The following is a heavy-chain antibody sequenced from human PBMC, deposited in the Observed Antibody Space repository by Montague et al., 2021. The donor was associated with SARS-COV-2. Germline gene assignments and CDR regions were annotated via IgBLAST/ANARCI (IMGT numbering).Heavy chain of an antibody. CDR1: GGSFSGFQ. J-gene: IGHJ4*02. CDR2: INQSGST. V-gene: IGHV4-34*01. CDR3: ATSSSRSYYVGLDY. Sequence: SETLSLTCALYGGSFSGFQWSWIRQSPGKGLEWIGEINQSGSTNYSVSLKSRLTMSLDTSKNQVSLKLSSVTAADTAVYYCATSSSRSYYVGLDYWGQGTLVTVTS. D-gene: IGHD3-10*01.